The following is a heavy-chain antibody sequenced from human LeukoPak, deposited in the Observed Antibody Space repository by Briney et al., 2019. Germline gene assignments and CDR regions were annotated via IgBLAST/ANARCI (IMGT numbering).Heavy chain of an antibody. D-gene: IGHD6-13*01. CDR1: GFDLTTYA. Sequence: GGSLRHSCAASGFDLTTYAMTWVRQAPAKGLEWVSSIRIGGGGTYYADSVKGRFTISRDDSENTLHLQMNNLRVEDTARYFCARCMVLSQGWCNWFDTWGQGTLVTVSS. CDR3: ARCMVLSQGWCNWFDT. J-gene: IGHJ5*02. V-gene: IGHV3-23*01. CDR2: IRIGGGGT.